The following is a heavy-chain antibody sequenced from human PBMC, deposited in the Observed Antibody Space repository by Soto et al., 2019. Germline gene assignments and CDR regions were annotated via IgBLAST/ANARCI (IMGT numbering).Heavy chain of an antibody. J-gene: IGHJ6*03. CDR1: GYTFTSYG. CDR2: ISAYNGNT. CDR3: ARDRVSLNRYGDYRSGGEYYMDV. Sequence: ASVKVSCKASGYTFTSYGISWVRQAPGQGLEWMGWISAYNGNTKYSQKFQGRVTITRDTSASTAYMELSSLRSEDTAVYYCARDRVSLNRYGDYRSGGEYYMDVWGKGTTVTVSS. V-gene: IGHV1-18*01. D-gene: IGHD4-17*01.